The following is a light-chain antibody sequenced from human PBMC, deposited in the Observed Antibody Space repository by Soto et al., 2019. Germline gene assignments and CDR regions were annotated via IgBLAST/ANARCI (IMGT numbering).Light chain of an antibody. CDR2: SNN. Sequence: QSVLTQPPSASGTPGQRVTISCSGSSSHIGSNTVNWYQQLPGTAPKLLIYSNNQRPSGVPDRFSGSKSGTSACLAISGLQSEDEADDYCAAWDDSLNGVVFGGGTKVTV. V-gene: IGLV1-44*01. CDR1: SSHIGSNT. CDR3: AAWDDSLNGVV. J-gene: IGLJ2*01.